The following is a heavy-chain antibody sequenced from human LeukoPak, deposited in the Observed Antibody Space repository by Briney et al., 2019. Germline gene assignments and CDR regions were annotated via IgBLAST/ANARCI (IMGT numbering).Heavy chain of an antibody. D-gene: IGHD6-19*01. J-gene: IGHJ4*02. CDR2: IIPIFGTA. Sequence: SVKVSCKASGGTFSSYAISWVRQAPGQGLEWMGGIIPIFGTANYAQKFQGRVTITADESTSTAYMELRSLRSDDTAVYYCARVRVAGMGYFSFFDYWGQGTLVTVSS. V-gene: IGHV1-69*01. CDR1: GGTFSSYA. CDR3: ARVRVAGMGYFSFFDY.